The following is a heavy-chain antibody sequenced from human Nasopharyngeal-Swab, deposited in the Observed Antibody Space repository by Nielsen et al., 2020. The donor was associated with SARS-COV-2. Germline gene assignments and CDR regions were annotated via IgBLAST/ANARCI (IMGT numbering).Heavy chain of an antibody. CDR2: IYHSGGT. D-gene: IGHD6-19*01. Sequence: SETLSLTCAVSGYSISSGYYWGWTRQPPGKGREWIGSIYHSGGTYYNPSLKSRVTISVDTSKNQYSLKLSSVTAADTAVYYCARGAGYYYYYYMDVWGKGTTVTVSS. V-gene: IGHV4-38-2*01. CDR3: ARGAGYYYYYYMDV. J-gene: IGHJ6*03. CDR1: GYSISSGYY.